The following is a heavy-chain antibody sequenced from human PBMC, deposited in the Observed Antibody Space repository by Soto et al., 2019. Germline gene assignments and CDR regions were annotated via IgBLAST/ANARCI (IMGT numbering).Heavy chain of an antibody. Sequence: PGGSLRLSCAAPGFTFSSYWMHWVRQAPGKGLVWVSRINSDGSSTSYADSVKGRFTISRDNAKNTLYLQMNSLRAEDTAVYLFLIVVVVAATRLKALGETWFDPWGQGTLVTVSS. J-gene: IGHJ5*02. CDR2: INSDGSST. D-gene: IGHD2-15*01. CDR3: LIVVVVAATRLKALGETWFDP. V-gene: IGHV3-74*01. CDR1: GFTFSSYW.